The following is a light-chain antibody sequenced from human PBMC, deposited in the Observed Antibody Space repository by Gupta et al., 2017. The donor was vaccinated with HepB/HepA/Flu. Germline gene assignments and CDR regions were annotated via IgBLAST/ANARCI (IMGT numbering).Light chain of an antibody. CDR3: AAWDDSLNGYI. J-gene: IGLJ1*01. CDR2: GNN. V-gene: IGLV1-44*01. Sequence: VLTQPPSASGTPGPRVTISCSGSSSNIGSYTVNWYQQLPGTAPKLLIYGNNERPSGVPVRFSGSKSGTSASLAISGLQSADEADYYCAAWDDSLNGYIFGAGTKVTVL. CDR1: SSNIGSYT.